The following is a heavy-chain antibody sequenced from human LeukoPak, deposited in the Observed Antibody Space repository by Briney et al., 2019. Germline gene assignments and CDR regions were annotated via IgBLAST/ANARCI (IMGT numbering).Heavy chain of an antibody. CDR2: INHSGST. V-gene: IGHV4-34*01. CDR3: ASGRAAAGVSGADY. CDR1: GGPFSGYY. D-gene: IGHD6-13*01. Sequence: SETLSLTCAVYGGPFSGYYWSWIRQPPGKGLEWIGEINHSGSTNYNPPLKSRVTISVDTSKNQFSLKLSSVTAADTAVYYCASGRAAAGVSGADYWGQGTLVTVSS. J-gene: IGHJ4*02.